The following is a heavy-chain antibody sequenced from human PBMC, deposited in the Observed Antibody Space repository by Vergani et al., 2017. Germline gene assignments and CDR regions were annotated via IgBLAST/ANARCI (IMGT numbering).Heavy chain of an antibody. CDR2: ISSVSTYI. V-gene: IGHV3-21*01. D-gene: IGHD2-2*01. Sequence: EVQLVESGGGLVKPGGSLRLSCVVSVFTFSNFTMNWVRQAPGKGLEWVSSISSVSTYIYYTDSVKGRFTISRDNAKNSLYLQMNSLRAEDTAMYYCARVVYCSYISCYWYFDSWGQGTLVTVSS. J-gene: IGHJ4*02. CDR3: ARVVYCSYISCYWYFDS. CDR1: VFTFSNFT.